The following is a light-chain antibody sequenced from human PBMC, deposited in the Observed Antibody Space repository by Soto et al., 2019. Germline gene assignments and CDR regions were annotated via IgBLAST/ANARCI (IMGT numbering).Light chain of an antibody. V-gene: IGKV3-15*01. CDR2: DIS. CDR3: QQYNNWPS. J-gene: IGKJ5*01. Sequence: EVVITQSAATRSLSPGERATLSCRASQTVSRNLAWYQQRPGQAPRLLIYDISNRATGVPARFSGSGSETEFTLTIRSLQSEDFAVFFCQQYNNWPSFGQGTRLEI. CDR1: QTVSRN.